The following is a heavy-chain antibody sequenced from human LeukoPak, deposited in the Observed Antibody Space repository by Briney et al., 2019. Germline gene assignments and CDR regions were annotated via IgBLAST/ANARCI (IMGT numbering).Heavy chain of an antibody. Sequence: PSETLSLTCTVSGGSISSSSYYWGWIRQPPGKGLEWIGSIYYSGSTYYNPSLKSRVTISVDTSKNQFSLKLSSVTAADTAVYYCARGSYYYGSGSPNWFDPWGQGTLATVSS. J-gene: IGHJ5*02. CDR3: ARGSYYYGSGSPNWFDP. CDR1: GGSISSSSYY. D-gene: IGHD3-10*01. V-gene: IGHV4-39*01. CDR2: IYYSGST.